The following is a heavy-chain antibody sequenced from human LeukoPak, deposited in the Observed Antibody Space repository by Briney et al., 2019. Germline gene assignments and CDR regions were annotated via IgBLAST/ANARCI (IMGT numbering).Heavy chain of an antibody. CDR3: ARHYSSDPFDY. V-gene: IGHV4-59*08. D-gene: IGHD6-19*01. CDR1: GGSISSYY. Sequence: SSETLSLTCLVSGGSISSYYWSWIRQPPGKGLEWIGYIYYTGSTNYNPSLKSRVTISVDMSKNQFSLKLSSVTAADTAVYYCARHYSSDPFDYWGQGTLVTVSS. CDR2: IYYTGST. J-gene: IGHJ4*02.